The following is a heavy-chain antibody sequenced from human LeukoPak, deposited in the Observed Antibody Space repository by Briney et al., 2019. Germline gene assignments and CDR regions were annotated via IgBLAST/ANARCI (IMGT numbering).Heavy chain of an antibody. D-gene: IGHD4-11*01. V-gene: IGHV3-30*18. J-gene: IGHJ4*02. CDR2: ISYDGSNK. CDR3: AKSTTVTTQQRGYFDY. Sequence: GGSLRLSCAASGFTFSSYGMHWVRLAPGKGLEWVAVISYDGSNKYFGDSVKGRFTISRDNPKNTLYLQMNSLRAEDTAVYYCAKSTTVTTQQRGYFDYWGQGTLVTVSS. CDR1: GFTFSSYG.